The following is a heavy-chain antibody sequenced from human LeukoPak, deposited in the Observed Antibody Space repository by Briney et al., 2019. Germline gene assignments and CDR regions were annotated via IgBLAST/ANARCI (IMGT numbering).Heavy chain of an antibody. J-gene: IGHJ4*02. Sequence: GRSLRLSCVASGFTFSSYAMHWVRQAPGKGLEWVAVISYDGSNKYYADSVKGRFTISRDNSKNTLYLQMNSLRAEDTAVYFCARHWLEGYFDCWGQGTLVTVSS. V-gene: IGHV3-30-3*01. CDR3: ARHWLEGYFDC. CDR2: ISYDGSNK. CDR1: GFTFSSYA. D-gene: IGHD6-19*01.